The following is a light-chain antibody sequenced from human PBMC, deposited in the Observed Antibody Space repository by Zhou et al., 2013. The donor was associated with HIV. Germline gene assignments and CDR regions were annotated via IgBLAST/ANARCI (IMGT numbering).Light chain of an antibody. Sequence: IQLTQSPSSLSACVGDRVTITCRASQDISSYLAWYQQKPGKAPKLLIYAASTLQSGVPSRFSGSGSGTDFTLTINSLQPEDSATYYCQQLNSYPLTFGGGTMVEIK. V-gene: IGKV1-9*01. CDR2: AAS. CDR1: QDISSY. J-gene: IGKJ4*01. CDR3: QQLNSYPLT.